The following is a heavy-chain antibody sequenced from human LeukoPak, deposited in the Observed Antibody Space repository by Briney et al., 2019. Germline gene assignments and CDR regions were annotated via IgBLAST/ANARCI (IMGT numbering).Heavy chain of an antibody. CDR2: INHSGST. V-gene: IGHV4-34*01. D-gene: IGHD5-12*01. J-gene: IGHJ4*02. Sequence: SETLSLTCAVFGGSFSGYYWSWVRQPPGKGLEWIGEINHSGSTNYNPSLKSRVTISVDTSKKQFSLKLTSVTAADTAVYYCARHGSRVMATIEDSWGQGTLVIVSS. CDR1: GGSFSGYY. CDR3: ARHGSRVMATIEDS.